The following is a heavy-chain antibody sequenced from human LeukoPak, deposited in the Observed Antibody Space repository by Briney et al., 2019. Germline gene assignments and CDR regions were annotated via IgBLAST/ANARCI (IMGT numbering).Heavy chain of an antibody. V-gene: IGHV4-4*07. CDR2: IYTGGST. D-gene: IGHD5-24*01. CDR1: GGSINSYF. J-gene: IGHJ5*02. CDR3: ARVKRWLQQTLWGFDP. Sequence: SETLSLTCTVSGGSINSYFWTWIRQPAGKGLEWIGRIYTGGSTNYNPSLKSRVTISVDTSKNQFSLKLSSVTAADTAVYYCARVKRWLQQTLWGFDPWGQGTLVTVSS.